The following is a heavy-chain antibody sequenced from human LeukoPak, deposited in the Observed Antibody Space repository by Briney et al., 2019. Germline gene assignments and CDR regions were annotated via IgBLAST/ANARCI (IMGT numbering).Heavy chain of an antibody. J-gene: IGHJ4*02. CDR1: GFTFSSYG. CDR2: IRYDESNK. CDR3: AKAPVTSCRGAFCYPFDY. D-gene: IGHD2-15*01. Sequence: GGSLRLSCAASGFTFSSYGIHWVRQAPGKGLEWVAFIRYDESNKYYADSVKGRFTISRDNSKNTLYLQMNSLRAEDAAVYYCAKAPVTSCRGAFCYPFDYWGQGTLVTVSS. V-gene: IGHV3-30*02.